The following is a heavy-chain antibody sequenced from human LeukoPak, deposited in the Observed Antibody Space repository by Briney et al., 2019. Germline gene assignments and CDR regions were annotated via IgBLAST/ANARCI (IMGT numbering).Heavy chain of an antibody. CDR1: GGSISSYY. V-gene: IGHV4-59*08. CDR3: ARPNYDFWSGRSVGYWYFDL. D-gene: IGHD3-3*01. Sequence: PSETLSLTCTVSGGSISSYYWSWIRQPPGKGLEWIGYIYYSGSTNYNPSLKSRVTISVDTPKNQFSLKLSSVTAADTAVYYCARPNYDFWSGRSVGYWYFDLWGRGTLVTVSS. J-gene: IGHJ2*01. CDR2: IYYSGST.